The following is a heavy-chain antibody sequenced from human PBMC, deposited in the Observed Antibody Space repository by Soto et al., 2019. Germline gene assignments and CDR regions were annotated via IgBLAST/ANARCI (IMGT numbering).Heavy chain of an antibody. CDR1: GVTFTSYN. D-gene: IGHD5-18*01. J-gene: IGHJ4*02. Sequence: ASVKVSCKASGVTFTSYNIHWMRQAPGQGLEWIGIIRPTYGNTEYAQAFQGRVSINRDTATSTVYMELSSLKSEDTAVFYCAREPPDGYRFDYWGQGAQLTRLL. CDR2: IRPTYGNT. CDR3: AREPPDGYRFDY. V-gene: IGHV1-46*03.